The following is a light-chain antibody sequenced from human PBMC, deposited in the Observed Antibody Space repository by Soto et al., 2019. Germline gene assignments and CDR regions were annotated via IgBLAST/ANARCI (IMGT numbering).Light chain of an antibody. Sequence: DIVLTQSPGTLSLSPGERATLSCRASQSVSSTSLAWYQQKPGQAPRLLIYGASSRATGIPDRFSGSGSGTDFPLTISRLEPEDFAVYYCQQYGSSSWTFGQGTKVEIK. J-gene: IGKJ1*01. CDR2: GAS. V-gene: IGKV3-20*01. CDR1: QSVSSTS. CDR3: QQYGSSSWT.